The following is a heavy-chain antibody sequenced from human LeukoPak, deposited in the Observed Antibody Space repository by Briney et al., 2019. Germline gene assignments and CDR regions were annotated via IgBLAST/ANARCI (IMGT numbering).Heavy chain of an antibody. J-gene: IGHJ4*02. CDR1: GGSISSSSYY. Sequence: SETLSLTCTVSGGSISSSSYYWGWIRQPPGKGLEWIGSIYYSGSTYYNPSLKSRVTISVDTSKNQFSLKLSSVTAADTAVYYCARQVKHDISDDYWGQGTLVTVSS. CDR2: IYYSGST. V-gene: IGHV4-39*01. D-gene: IGHD1-1*01. CDR3: ARQVKHDISDDY.